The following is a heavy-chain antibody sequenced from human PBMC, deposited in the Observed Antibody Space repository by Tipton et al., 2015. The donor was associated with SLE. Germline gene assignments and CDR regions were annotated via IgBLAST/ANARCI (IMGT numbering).Heavy chain of an antibody. Sequence: SLRLSCAASGFTFSNCWMNWVRQAPGKGLEWVANIKQDGSERYYADSVEGRFAISRDNAKNSLYLQMNSLRAEDTAVYYCARPSTTVVPDYWGRGTLVTVSS. CDR1: GFTFSNCW. V-gene: IGHV3-7*01. D-gene: IGHD3-10*01. J-gene: IGHJ4*02. CDR2: IKQDGSER. CDR3: ARPSTTVVPDY.